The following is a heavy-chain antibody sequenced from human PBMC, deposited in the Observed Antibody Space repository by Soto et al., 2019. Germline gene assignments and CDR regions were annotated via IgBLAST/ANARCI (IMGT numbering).Heavy chain of an antibody. J-gene: IGHJ6*02. CDR3: ARGRGVVLTGYSPRYYYYGMDV. V-gene: IGHV4-34*01. CDR1: GGSFSGYY. CDR2: INHSGST. Sequence: PSETLSLTCAVYGGSFSGYYWSWIRQPPGKGLEWIGEINHSGSTNYNPSLKSRVTISVDTSKNQFSLKLSSVTAADTAVYYCARGRGVVLTGYSPRYYYYGMDVWGQGTTVTVSS. D-gene: IGHD3-9*01.